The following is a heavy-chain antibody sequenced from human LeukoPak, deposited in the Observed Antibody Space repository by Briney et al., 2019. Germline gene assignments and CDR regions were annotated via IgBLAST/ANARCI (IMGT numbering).Heavy chain of an antibody. J-gene: IGHJ4*02. CDR1: GFTFSSYS. CDR3: AKGDYDSSGFDY. V-gene: IGHV3-30*04. CDR2: ISYDGNNK. Sequence: GGSLRLSCAASGFTFSSYSMHWVRQAPGKGLEWVALISYDGNNKYYADSVKGRFTISRDNFKNTLYLQMNSLRAEDTAVYYCAKGDYDSSGFDYWGQGTLVTVSS. D-gene: IGHD3-22*01.